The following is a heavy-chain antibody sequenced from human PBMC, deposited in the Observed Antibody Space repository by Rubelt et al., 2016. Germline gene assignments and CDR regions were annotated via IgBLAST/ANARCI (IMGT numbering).Heavy chain of an antibody. V-gene: IGHV1-69*04. D-gene: IGHD3-3*01. Sequence: GQGLEWMGRIIPILGIANYAQKFQGRVTITADESTSTAYMELSSLRSEDTAVYYCARGYDFWSGFDYWGQGTLVTVSS. J-gene: IGHJ4*02. CDR3: ARGYDFWSGFDY. CDR2: IIPILGIA.